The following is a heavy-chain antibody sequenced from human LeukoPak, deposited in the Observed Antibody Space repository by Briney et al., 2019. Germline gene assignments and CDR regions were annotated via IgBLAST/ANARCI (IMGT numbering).Heavy chain of an antibody. CDR2: ISGSGGST. D-gene: IGHD2-8*01. Sequence: GGSLILSCAASGFTFSSYAVSWVRQAPGKGLEWVSLISGSGGSTYYADSVKGRFTVSRDNSKNTLYLQMNNLRAEDTAVYYCAKGPATGLSTNFDCWRQGTLVTVSS. CDR3: AKGPATGLSTNFDC. J-gene: IGHJ4*02. V-gene: IGHV3-23*01. CDR1: GFTFSSYA.